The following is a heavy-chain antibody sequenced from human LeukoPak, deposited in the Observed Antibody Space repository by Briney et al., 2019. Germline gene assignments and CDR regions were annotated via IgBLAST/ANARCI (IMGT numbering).Heavy chain of an antibody. Sequence: SETLSLTCTVSGGSLNGYYWGWIRQPPGKGLECIGYIHSSEGTAHNASLKSRLTISLDTSKNQFSLTLSSVTAADTAVYYCAGRVYGEGMVVWGKGTTVTVSS. CDR2: IHSSEGT. J-gene: IGHJ6*04. D-gene: IGHD4-17*01. V-gene: IGHV4-4*09. CDR1: GGSLNGYY. CDR3: AGRVYGEGMVV.